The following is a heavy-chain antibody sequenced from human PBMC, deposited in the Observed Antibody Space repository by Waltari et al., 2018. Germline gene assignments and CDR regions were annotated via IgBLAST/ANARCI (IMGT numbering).Heavy chain of an antibody. J-gene: IGHJ5*02. CDR1: GGSISSNY. D-gene: IGHD3-16*01. CDR2: IYTSGST. CDR3: ARAIWRSTWKLGQFDP. Sequence: QVQLQESGPGLVKPSETLSLTCTVSGGSISSNYWSWIRQPAGKGLEWIGRIYTSGSTNYNPSLDSRVTMSVDTSKNQFSLKLTSVTAADTAVYYCARAIWRSTWKLGQFDPWGQGILVTVSS. V-gene: IGHV4-4*07.